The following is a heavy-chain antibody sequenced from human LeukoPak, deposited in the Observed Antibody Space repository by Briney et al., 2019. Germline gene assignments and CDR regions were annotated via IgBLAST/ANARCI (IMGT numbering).Heavy chain of an antibody. CDR3: ARIYDSSGYYYEGFDY. CDR1: GYTFTSYY. D-gene: IGHD3-22*01. CDR2: INPSGGST. V-gene: IGHV1-46*01. J-gene: IGHJ4*02. Sequence: ASVKVSCKASGYTFTSYYMHWVRQAPGQGLEWMGIINPSGGSTGYAQKFQGRVTMTRDTSTSTVYMELSSLRSEDTAVYYCARIYDSSGYYYEGFDYWGQGTLVTVSS.